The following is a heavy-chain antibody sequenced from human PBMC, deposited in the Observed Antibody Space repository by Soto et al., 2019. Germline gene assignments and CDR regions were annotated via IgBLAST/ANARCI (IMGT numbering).Heavy chain of an antibody. CDR1: GFTFSSYA. Sequence: EVQLLESGGGLVQPGGSLRLSCAASGFTFSSYAMSWVRQAPGKGLEWVSAISGSGGSTYYADSVKGRFTISRDNSKNTLYLPMNSLRAEDTAVYYCAKDLNSGYDYGDYWGQGTLVTVSS. CDR2: ISGSGGST. D-gene: IGHD5-12*01. CDR3: AKDLNSGYDYGDY. V-gene: IGHV3-23*01. J-gene: IGHJ4*02.